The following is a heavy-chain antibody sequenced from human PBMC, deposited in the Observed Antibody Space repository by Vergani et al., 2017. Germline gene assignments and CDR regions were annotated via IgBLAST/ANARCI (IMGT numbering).Heavy chain of an antibody. CDR1: GYTFTSYG. D-gene: IGHD3-22*01. J-gene: IGHJ4*02. CDR2: ISAYNGNT. V-gene: IGHV1-18*04. Sequence: QVQLVQSGAEVKKPGASVKVSCKASGYTFTSYGISWVRQAPGQGLEWMGWISAYNGNTNYAQKLQGRVTMTTDTSTSTAYMELRSLRSDDTAVYYCARVRDYYDSSGYYLRGYYFDYWGQGTLVTVSS. CDR3: ARVRDYYDSSGYYLRGYYFDY.